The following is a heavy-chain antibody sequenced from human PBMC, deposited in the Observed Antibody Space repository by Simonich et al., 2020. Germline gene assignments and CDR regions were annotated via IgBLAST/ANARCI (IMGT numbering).Heavy chain of an antibody. D-gene: IGHD2-8*01. V-gene: IGHV3-9*01. CDR3: AKDGGYCTNGVCYYFDY. CDR1: GFTFDDYA. CDR2: ISWNSGSI. J-gene: IGHJ4*02. Sequence: EVQLVESGGSLVQPGRSLRLSCAASGFTFDDYAMHWVRQAPGKVREWRLGISWNSGSIGDADSVKGRFTISRDNAKNSLYLQMNSLRAEDTALYYCAKDGGYCTNGVCYYFDYWGQGTLVTVSS.